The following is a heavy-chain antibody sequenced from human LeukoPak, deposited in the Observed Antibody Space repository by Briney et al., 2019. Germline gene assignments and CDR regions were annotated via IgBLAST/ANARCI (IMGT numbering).Heavy chain of an antibody. V-gene: IGHV1-18*01. CDR1: GYTFTSYG. D-gene: IGHD3-22*01. J-gene: IGHJ4*02. CDR2: ISAYNGNT. CDR3: ASARLIDYYDSSGYTDY. Sequence: ASVEVSCKASGYTFTSYGISWVRQAPGQGLEWMGWISAYNGNTNYAQKLQGRVTMTTDTSTSTAYMELRSLRSDDTAVYYCASARLIDYYDSSGYTDYWGQGTLVTVSS.